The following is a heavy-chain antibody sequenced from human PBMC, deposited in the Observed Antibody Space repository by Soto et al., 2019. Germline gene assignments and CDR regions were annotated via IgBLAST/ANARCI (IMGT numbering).Heavy chain of an antibody. V-gene: IGHV1-18*04. D-gene: IGHD2-15*01. Sequence: QVQLVQSGAEVKKPGASVKVSCKASGYMFSSHGVSWVRRAPGQGLEWMGWISGYNGNTNYAQKLQGRVTMTTDTSTSTAYMELRSLRSDDTAVYYCAREVAATIWFDPWGQGTLVTVSS. CDR2: ISGYNGNT. CDR3: AREVAATIWFDP. CDR1: GYMFSSHG. J-gene: IGHJ5*02.